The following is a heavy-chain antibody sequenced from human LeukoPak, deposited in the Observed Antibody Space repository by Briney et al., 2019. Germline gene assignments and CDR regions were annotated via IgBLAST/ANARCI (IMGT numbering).Heavy chain of an antibody. D-gene: IGHD3-10*01. CDR1: GYTFNGYY. CDR3: ASSNSGSYYVN. CDR2: INPNSGGT. Sequence: VASVKVSCKASGYTFNGYYMHCVRQAPGQGLEWMGWINPNSGGTNYAQKFQGRVTMTRDTSISTAYMELSRLRSDDTAVYYCASSNSGSYYVNWGQGTLVTVSS. J-gene: IGHJ4*02. V-gene: IGHV1-2*02.